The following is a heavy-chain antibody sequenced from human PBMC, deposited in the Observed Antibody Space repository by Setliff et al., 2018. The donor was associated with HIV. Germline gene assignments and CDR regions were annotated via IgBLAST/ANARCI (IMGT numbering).Heavy chain of an antibody. Sequence: PSETLSLTCTVSGDSVRSRPYYWNWIRQPAGKGLAWLGRFDSTGGTDYIPSLKSRVTISLYTSRNQFSLKLAYVTAADPAGYVCAGDYAGSGRPFDYWGQGILVTV. V-gene: IGHV4-61*02. CDR1: GDSVRSRPYY. CDR3: AGDYAGSGRPFDY. CDR2: FDSTGGT. D-gene: IGHD2-15*01. J-gene: IGHJ4*02.